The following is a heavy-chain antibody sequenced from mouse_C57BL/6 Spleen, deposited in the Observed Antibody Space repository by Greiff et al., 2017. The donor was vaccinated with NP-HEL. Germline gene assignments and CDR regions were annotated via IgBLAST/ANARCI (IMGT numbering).Heavy chain of an antibody. CDR1: GYTFTDHS. J-gene: IGHJ2*01. Sequence: QVQLQQSDAELAKPGASVKISCKVSGYTFTDHSIHWMKQRPEQGLEWIGYIYPRDGSTKYNEKFKGKATLTADKSSSTAYMQLNSLTSEDSAVYFCATGAYGSSYGYWGKGTTLTVSS. CDR2: IYPRDGST. V-gene: IGHV1-78*01. CDR3: ATGAYGSSYGY. D-gene: IGHD1-1*01.